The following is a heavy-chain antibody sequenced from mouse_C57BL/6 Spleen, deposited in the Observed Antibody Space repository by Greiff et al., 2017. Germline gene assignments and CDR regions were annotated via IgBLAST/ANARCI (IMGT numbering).Heavy chain of an antibody. CDR1: GYAFSSYW. CDR2: IYPGDGDT. CDR3: ARSPLGLGDY. D-gene: IGHD3-3*01. Sequence: QVQLKESGAELVKPGASVKISCKASGYAFSSYWMNWVKQRPGKGLEWIGQIYPGDGDTNYNGKFKGKATLTADKSSSTAYMQLSSLTSEDSAVYFCARSPLGLGDYWGQGTTLTVSS. V-gene: IGHV1-80*01. J-gene: IGHJ2*01.